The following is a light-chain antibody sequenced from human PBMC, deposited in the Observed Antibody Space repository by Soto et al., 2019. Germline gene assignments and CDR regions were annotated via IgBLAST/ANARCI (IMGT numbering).Light chain of an antibody. CDR1: QSITSY. Sequence: DVQITHSTSSLSASVGDRVTITCRPSQSITSYLNWYQQKPGKAPKLLIYAASSLQSGVPSRFSGSGYGTDFTLTISSLQPEDFATYYCQQSGSTPRLTLGG. V-gene: IGKV1-39*01. CDR2: AAS. CDR3: QQSGSTPRLT. J-gene: IGKJ4*01.